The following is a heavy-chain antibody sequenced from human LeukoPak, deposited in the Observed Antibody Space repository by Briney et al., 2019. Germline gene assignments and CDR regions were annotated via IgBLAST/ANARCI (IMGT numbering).Heavy chain of an antibody. V-gene: IGHV3-30*18. CDR3: AKDLRDSSGYYYLDY. CDR1: GFTFSSYG. J-gene: IGHJ4*02. CDR2: ISYDGSNK. D-gene: IGHD3-22*01. Sequence: HPGGSLRLSCAASGFTFSSYGMHWVRQAPGKGLEWVAVISYDGSNKYYADSVKGRFTISRDNSKNTLYLQMNSLRAEDTAVYYCAKDLRDSSGYYYLDYWGQGTLVTVSS.